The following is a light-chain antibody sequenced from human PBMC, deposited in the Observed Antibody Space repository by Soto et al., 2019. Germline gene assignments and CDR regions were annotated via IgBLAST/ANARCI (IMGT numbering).Light chain of an antibody. CDR1: NSNIGSNT. V-gene: IGLV1-44*01. Sequence: QLVLTQPPSASGTPGQRVTISCSGSNSNIGSNTVNWYQRLPGTAPKLLIYSNNQRPSGVPDRFSASKSGTSASLAISGLQSEDEGDYYCAAWDVSLNGYVVFGGGTKLTVL. J-gene: IGLJ2*01. CDR2: SNN. CDR3: AAWDVSLNGYVV.